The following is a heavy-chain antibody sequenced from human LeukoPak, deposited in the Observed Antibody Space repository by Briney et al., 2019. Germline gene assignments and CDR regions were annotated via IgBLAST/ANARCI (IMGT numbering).Heavy chain of an antibody. V-gene: IGHV3-23*01. CDR2: ISAGGGGNT. Sequence: PGGSLRLSCAASGFTFNTYGMSWVRQAPGKGLEWVSAISAGGGGNTYYADSVKGRFTISRDNAKNTLYLQMDGLRADDTAVYFCGRGNAVPPLDYWGQGTLVTVSS. D-gene: IGHD2-8*01. CDR3: GRGNAVPPLDY. J-gene: IGHJ4*02. CDR1: GFTFNTYG.